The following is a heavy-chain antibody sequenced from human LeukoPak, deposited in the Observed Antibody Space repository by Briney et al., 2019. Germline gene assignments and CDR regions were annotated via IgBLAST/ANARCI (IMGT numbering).Heavy chain of an antibody. J-gene: IGHJ4*02. D-gene: IGHD4-17*01. CDR3: AREFVRVTTWTPANY. CDR1: GYTFTGYY. Sequence: GASVKVSCKASGYTFTGYYMHWVRQAPGQGLEWMGIINPSGGSTSSAQKFQGRVTMTRDTSTSTVYMEMSSLRSEDTAVYYCAREFVRVTTWTPANYWGQGTLVTASS. V-gene: IGHV1-46*01. CDR2: INPSGGST.